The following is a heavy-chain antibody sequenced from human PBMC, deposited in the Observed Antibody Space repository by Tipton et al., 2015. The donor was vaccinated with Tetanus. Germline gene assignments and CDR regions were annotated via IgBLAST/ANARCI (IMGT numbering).Heavy chain of an antibody. CDR1: GGTFSNYA. J-gene: IGHJ6*02. CDR2: IIPIYGAA. V-gene: IGHV1-69*06. D-gene: IGHD2-2*01. Sequence: QVQLVQSGAEVKEPGSSVRVSCKASGGTFSNYAINWGRQAPGQGLEWMGGIIPIYGAANYAQKFQGRVTMTADNSMGTAYMDLSSVRSDDTAVYYCARKWDIVAVSAANYYGLDVWGQGTTVTVSS. CDR3: ARKWDIVAVSAANYYGLDV.